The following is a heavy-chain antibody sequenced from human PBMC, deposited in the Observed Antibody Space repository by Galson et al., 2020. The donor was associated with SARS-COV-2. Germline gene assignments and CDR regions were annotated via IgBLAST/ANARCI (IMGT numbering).Heavy chain of an antibody. D-gene: IGHD2-2*01. Sequence: TGGSLRLSCAASGFTFSDYYMSWIRQAPGKGLEWVSYISSSSSYTNYADSVKGRFTISRDNAKNSLYLKMNSLRAEDTAVYYCARGGQYQLDYYYYGMDVWGLGTTVTVSS. J-gene: IGHJ6*02. CDR2: ISSSSSYT. V-gene: IGHV3-11*06. CDR1: GFTFSDYY. CDR3: ARGGQYQLDYYYYGMDV.